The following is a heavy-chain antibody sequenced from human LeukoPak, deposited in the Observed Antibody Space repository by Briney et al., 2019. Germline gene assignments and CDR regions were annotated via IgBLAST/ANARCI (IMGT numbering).Heavy chain of an antibody. D-gene: IGHD4-17*01. V-gene: IGHV3-11*04. CDR3: ARVWEFVNILDYGDYVDY. CDR1: GFTFSDYY. J-gene: IGHJ4*02. CDR2: ISSSGSTI. Sequence: GGSLRLSCAASGFTFSDYYTSWIRQAPGKGLEWVSYISSSGSTIYYADSVKGRFTISRDNAKNSLYLQMNSLRAEDTAVYYCARVWEFVNILDYGDYVDYWGQGTLVTVSS.